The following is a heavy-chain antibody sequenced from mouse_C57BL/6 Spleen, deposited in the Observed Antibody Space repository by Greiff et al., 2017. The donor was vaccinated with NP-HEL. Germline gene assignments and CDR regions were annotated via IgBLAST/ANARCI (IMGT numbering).Heavy chain of an antibody. CDR1: GYTFTSYW. CDR2: IHPSDSDT. Sequence: QVQLKQPGAELVKPGASVKVSCKASGYTFTSYWMHWVKQRPGQGLEWIGRIHPSDSDTNYNQKFKGKATLTVDKSSSTAYMQLSSLTSEDSAVYYCAIPRAYGSSYDYWGQGTTLTVSS. CDR3: AIPRAYGSSYDY. V-gene: IGHV1-74*01. J-gene: IGHJ2*01. D-gene: IGHD1-1*01.